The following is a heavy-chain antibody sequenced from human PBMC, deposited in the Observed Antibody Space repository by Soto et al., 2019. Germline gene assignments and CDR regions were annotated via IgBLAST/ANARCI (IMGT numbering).Heavy chain of an antibody. Sequence: GASVKVSCKASGYTFTSYDINWVRQATGQGLEWMGWMNPNSGNTGYAQKFQGRVTMTRNTSISTAYMELSSLRSEDTAVYYCASPARNYDFWSGCSFDIWGQGTMVTVSS. V-gene: IGHV1-8*01. CDR3: ASPARNYDFWSGCSFDI. CDR1: GYTFTSYD. D-gene: IGHD3-3*01. CDR2: MNPNSGNT. J-gene: IGHJ3*02.